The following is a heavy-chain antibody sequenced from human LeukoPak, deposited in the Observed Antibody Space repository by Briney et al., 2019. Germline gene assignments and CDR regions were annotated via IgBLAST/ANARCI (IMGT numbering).Heavy chain of an antibody. J-gene: IGHJ6*03. Sequence: SVKVSCKASGGTFSSYAISWVRQAPGQGLEWMGGIIPIFGTANYAQKFQGRVTITADESTSTAYMELSSLRSEDTAVYYCARSGSRYSYYYYMDLWGKGTTVTVSS. CDR2: IIPIFGTA. V-gene: IGHV1-69*13. CDR3: ARSGSRYSYYYYMDL. CDR1: GGTFSSYA. D-gene: IGHD1-1*01.